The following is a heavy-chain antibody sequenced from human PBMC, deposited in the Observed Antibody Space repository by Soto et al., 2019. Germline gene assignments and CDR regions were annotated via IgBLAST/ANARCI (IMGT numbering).Heavy chain of an antibody. J-gene: IGHJ4*02. CDR3: ARHGKAGRFDF. Sequence: SETLSLACTVAGGSISSYWWSWIRQPPGKGLEWIGYIYYSGTTNYNPSLKSRVTMSVDTPKNQFSLKLSSVTAADSAVYYCARHGKAGRFDFWGQGNLVTVPS. V-gene: IGHV4-59*08. CDR1: GGSISSYW. D-gene: IGHD6-19*01. CDR2: IYYSGTT.